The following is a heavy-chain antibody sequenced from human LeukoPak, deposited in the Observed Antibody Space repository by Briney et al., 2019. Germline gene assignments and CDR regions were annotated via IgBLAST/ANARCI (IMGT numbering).Heavy chain of an antibody. CDR3: ATANRSYDILTGYYWFDP. Sequence: GASVKVSCKVSGYTLTELSMHWVRQAPGKGIGWMGGFDPEDGETIYAQKFQGRVTMTEDTSTDTAYMELSSLRSEDTAVYYCATANRSYDILTGYYWFDPWGQGTLVTVSS. D-gene: IGHD3-9*01. V-gene: IGHV1-24*01. CDR2: FDPEDGET. J-gene: IGHJ5*02. CDR1: GYTLTELS.